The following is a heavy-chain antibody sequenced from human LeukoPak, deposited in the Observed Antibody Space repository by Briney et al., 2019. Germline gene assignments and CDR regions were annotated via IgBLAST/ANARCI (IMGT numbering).Heavy chain of an antibody. CDR1: GFTLSNYW. CDR2: ISTDGSTT. V-gene: IGHV3-74*01. J-gene: IGHJ5*02. CDR3: AKANSPGWFGP. Sequence: PGGSLRLSCAVSGFTLSNYWMDWVRQGQGKGLALVARISTDGSTTSYGDSVKGRFTVSRDNAKNTVYLQMNSLRAEDTGVYYRAKANSPGWFGPWGQGTLVTVSS. D-gene: IGHD4-11*01.